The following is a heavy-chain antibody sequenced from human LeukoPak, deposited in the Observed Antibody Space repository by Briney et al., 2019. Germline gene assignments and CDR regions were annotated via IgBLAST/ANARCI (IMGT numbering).Heavy chain of an antibody. D-gene: IGHD2-15*01. CDR2: IYHSGST. Sequence: SETLSLTCAVSGYSISSGYYWGWIRQPPGKGLEWIGGIYHSGSTYYNPPLKSRVTISVDTSKNQFSLKPSSVPAADTAVYYCARRASGVDWFDPWGQGTPVTVSS. J-gene: IGHJ5*02. CDR3: ARRASGVDWFDP. V-gene: IGHV4-38-2*01. CDR1: GYSISSGYY.